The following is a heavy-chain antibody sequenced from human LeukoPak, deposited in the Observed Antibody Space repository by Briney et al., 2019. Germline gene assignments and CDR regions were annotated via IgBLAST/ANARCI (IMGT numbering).Heavy chain of an antibody. V-gene: IGHV1-69*05. CDR2: IIPIFGTA. CDR1: GGTFSSYA. Sequence: ASVKVSCKASGGTFSSYAISWVRQVPGQGLEWMGGIIPIFGTANYAQKFQGRVMITTDESTSTAYMELSSLRSEDTAVYYCARGYEDYYYMDVWGKGTTVTVSS. D-gene: IGHD5-12*01. CDR3: ARGYEDYYYMDV. J-gene: IGHJ6*03.